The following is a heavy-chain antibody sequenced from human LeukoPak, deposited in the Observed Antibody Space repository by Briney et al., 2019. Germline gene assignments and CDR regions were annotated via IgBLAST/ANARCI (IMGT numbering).Heavy chain of an antibody. Sequence: ASVKVSCKASGYTFTSYVINWVRQATGQGLEWMGWMNPNSGNTGYAQKFQGRVTMTRNTSISTAYMELSSLRSEDTAVYYCARADFTIFGVVIIYYFDYWGQGTLVTVSS. V-gene: IGHV1-8*01. J-gene: IGHJ4*02. CDR2: MNPNSGNT. D-gene: IGHD3-3*01. CDR3: ARADFTIFGVVIIYYFDY. CDR1: GYTFTSYV.